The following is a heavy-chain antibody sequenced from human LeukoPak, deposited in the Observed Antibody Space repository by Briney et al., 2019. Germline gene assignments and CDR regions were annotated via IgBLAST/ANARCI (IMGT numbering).Heavy chain of an antibody. CDR2: ISGSGGST. CDR1: GFTFSSYG. V-gene: IGHV3-23*01. J-gene: IGHJ3*02. CDR3: AKSAADWGQAFDI. Sequence: GGSLRLSCAASGFTFSSYGMSWVRQAPGNGLEWVSAISGSGGSTYYADSVKGRFTISRDNSKNTLYLQMDSLRAEDTAVYYCAKSAADWGQAFDIWGQGTMVTVSS. D-gene: IGHD3-9*01.